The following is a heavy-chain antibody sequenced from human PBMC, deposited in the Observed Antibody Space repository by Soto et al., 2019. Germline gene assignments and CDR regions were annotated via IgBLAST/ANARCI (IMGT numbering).Heavy chain of an antibody. CDR1: GGSISSYY. J-gene: IGHJ4*02. V-gene: IGHV4-59*01. CDR2: IYYSGST. D-gene: IGHD6-19*01. CDR3: ARENRYSSGWYYFDY. Sequence: PSETLSLTCPVSGGSISSYYWSWIRPQPGKGLEWIGYIYYSGSTNYNPSLKSRVTISVDTSKNQFSLKLSSVTAADTAVYYCARENRYSSGWYYFDYWGQGTLVTVSS.